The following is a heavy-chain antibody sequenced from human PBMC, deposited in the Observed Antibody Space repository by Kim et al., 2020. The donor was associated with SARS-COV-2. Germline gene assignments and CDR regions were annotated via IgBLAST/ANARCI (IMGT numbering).Heavy chain of an antibody. D-gene: IGHD2-15*01. CDR1: GFTFSSYA. Sequence: LSLTCAASGFTFSSYAMSWVRQAPGKGLEWVSAISGSGGSTYYADSVKGRFTISRDNSKNTLYLQMNSLRAEDTAVYYCAKGRCSGGSCHTDYWGQGTLVTVSS. J-gene: IGHJ4*02. CDR3: AKGRCSGGSCHTDY. V-gene: IGHV3-23*01. CDR2: ISGSGGST.